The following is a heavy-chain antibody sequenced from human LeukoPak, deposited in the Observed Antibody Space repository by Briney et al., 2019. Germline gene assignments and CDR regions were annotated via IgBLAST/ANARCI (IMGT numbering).Heavy chain of an antibody. CDR1: GYTFTSYG. CDR2: ISAYNGNT. V-gene: IGHV1-18*04. J-gene: IGHJ4*02. CDR3: ARDRSVVVVAANGGPFDY. D-gene: IGHD2-15*01. Sequence: GASVKVSCKASGYTFTSYGISRVRQAPGQGLEWMGWISAYNGNTNNAQKLQGRVTMTTDTSTSTAYMELRSLRSDDTAVYYCARDRSVVVVAANGGPFDYWGQGTLVTVSS.